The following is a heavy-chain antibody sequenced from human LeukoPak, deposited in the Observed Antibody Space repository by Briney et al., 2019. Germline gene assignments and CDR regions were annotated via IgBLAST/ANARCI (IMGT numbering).Heavy chain of an antibody. V-gene: IGHV3-20*04. CDR1: GFTFDDYG. CDR3: ASQAGRGYYYYMDV. CDR2: INWNGGST. J-gene: IGHJ6*03. D-gene: IGHD6-13*01. Sequence: GGSLRLSCAASGFTFDDYGMSWVRQAPGKGLEWVSGINWNGGSTGYADSVKGRFTISRDNAKNSLYLQMNSLRAEDTALYYCASQAGRGYYYYMDVWGKGTTVTVSS.